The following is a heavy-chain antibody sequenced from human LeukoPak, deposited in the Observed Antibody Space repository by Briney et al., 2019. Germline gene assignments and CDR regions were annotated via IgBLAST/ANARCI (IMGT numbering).Heavy chain of an antibody. J-gene: IGHJ4*02. Sequence: GGSLRLSCAASGFDFDIDAMHWVRQGPGKGLEWVSGISWNGDSTGYADSVKGRFTISRGNAKNSLYLQMNSLRAEDTAVYYCARDVGATTFDYWGQGTLVTVSS. CDR2: ISWNGDST. D-gene: IGHD1-26*01. CDR1: GFDFDIDA. CDR3: ARDVGATTFDY. V-gene: IGHV3-9*01.